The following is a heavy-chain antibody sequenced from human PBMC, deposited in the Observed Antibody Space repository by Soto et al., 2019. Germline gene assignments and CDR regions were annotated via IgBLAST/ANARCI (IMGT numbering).Heavy chain of an antibody. CDR3: AKDQGIAASHGID. Sequence: QVQLVESGGGVVQPGRSLRLSCASSGFTFNNYVMHWVRQAPGKGLEWVATISNDGSDKYYADSVKGRLTISRDNSKNTVYLQMNSLRAEDTAVYYCAKDQGIAASHGIDWGQGTMVTVSS. CDR2: ISNDGSDK. D-gene: IGHD6-13*01. J-gene: IGHJ3*01. V-gene: IGHV3-30*18. CDR1: GFTFNNYV.